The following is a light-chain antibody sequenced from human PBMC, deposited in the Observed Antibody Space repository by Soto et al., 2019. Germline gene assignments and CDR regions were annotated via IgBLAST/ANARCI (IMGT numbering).Light chain of an antibody. J-gene: IGLJ1*01. CDR3: SSYTSTSTLYV. CDR1: SSDVGGYKY. V-gene: IGLV2-14*01. Sequence: QSVLTQPASVSGSPGQSITISCAGTSSDVGGYKYVSWYQQNPGKAPKLIIYEVSSRPSGVSNRFSGSKSGNTASLTISGLQAGDEADYYCSSYTSTSTLYVFGSGTKVTVL. CDR2: EVS.